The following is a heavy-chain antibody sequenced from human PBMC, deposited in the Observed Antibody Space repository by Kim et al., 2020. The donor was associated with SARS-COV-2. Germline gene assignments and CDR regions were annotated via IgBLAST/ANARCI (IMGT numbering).Heavy chain of an antibody. CDR1: GFTFRNYA. V-gene: IGHV3-23*01. J-gene: IGHJ5*02. CDR3: AQNKAEFDP. CDR2: ISGSGGST. Sequence: GGSLRLSCAASGFTFRNYAMSWVRQAPGKGLEWVSAISGSGGSTYYADSVKGRFTISRDNSKNIVYLQMNSLRAEDTALYYCAQNKAEFDPWGQGTLVTVSS.